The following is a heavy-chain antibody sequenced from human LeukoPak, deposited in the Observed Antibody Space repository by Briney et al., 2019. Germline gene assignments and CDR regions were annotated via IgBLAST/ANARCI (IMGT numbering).Heavy chain of an antibody. CDR3: AQDSYDYVWGSYDRRVGYLDY. CDR2: ISGICGST. V-gene: IGHV3-23*01. CDR1: GFTFSSYA. J-gene: IGHJ4*02. Sequence: GGSLRLSCAASGFTFSSYARSWVRQAPGKGLEWDSAISGICGSTYYADSVKGRFTISRDNSKNTLSLQMNSLRAEDTAVYYCAQDSYDYVWGSYDRRVGYLDYWGQGTLVTVSS. D-gene: IGHD3-16*01.